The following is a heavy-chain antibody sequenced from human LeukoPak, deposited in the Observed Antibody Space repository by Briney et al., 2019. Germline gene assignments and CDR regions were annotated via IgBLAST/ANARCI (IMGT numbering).Heavy chain of an antibody. J-gene: IGHJ4*02. CDR3: AKDSCGGDCYSDY. Sequence: PGGSLRLSCAASGFTFDDYAMHWVRQAPGKGLEWVSGISWNSGSTGYADSVKGRFTISRDNAKNSLYLQMNSLRAEDTALYYCAKDSCGGDCYSDYWGQGTLVTVSS. V-gene: IGHV3-9*01. D-gene: IGHD2-21*02. CDR2: ISWNSGST. CDR1: GFTFDDYA.